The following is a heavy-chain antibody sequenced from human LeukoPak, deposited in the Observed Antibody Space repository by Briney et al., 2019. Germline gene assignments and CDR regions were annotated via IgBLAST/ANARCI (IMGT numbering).Heavy chain of an antibody. D-gene: IGHD6-19*01. J-gene: IGHJ3*02. CDR2: FDPEDGET. Sequence: ASVKVSCKVSGYTLTELSMHWVRQAPGKGLEWMGGFDPEDGETIYAQKFQGRVTMTEDTSTDTAYMELSSLRSEDTAVYYCATDPRGSGRYWDAFDIWGQGTMVTVSS. CDR3: ATDPRGSGRYWDAFDI. CDR1: GYTLTELS. V-gene: IGHV1-24*01.